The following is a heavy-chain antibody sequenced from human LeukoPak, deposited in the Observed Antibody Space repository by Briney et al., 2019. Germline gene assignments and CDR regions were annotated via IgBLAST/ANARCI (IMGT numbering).Heavy chain of an antibody. CDR3: HTIIYDSSGP. CDR1: GFTFSTYS. Sequence: GGSLRLSCAASGFTFSTYSMNWVRQAPGKGLEWVGRIKSKTDGGTTDYAAPVKGRFTISRDDSKNALYRQMNSLKTEDTAVYYCHTIIYDSSGPWGQGTLVTVSS. V-gene: IGHV3-15*01. D-gene: IGHD3-22*01. J-gene: IGHJ5*02. CDR2: IKSKTDGGTT.